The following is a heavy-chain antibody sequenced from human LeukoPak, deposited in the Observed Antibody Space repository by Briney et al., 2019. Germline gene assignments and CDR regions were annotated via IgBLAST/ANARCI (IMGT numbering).Heavy chain of an antibody. D-gene: IGHD3-22*01. CDR3: ARLGTIIVIPQSDI. Sequence: PSETLSLTCTVSGGSISSGSYYWSWIRQPAGKGLEWIGRIYTSGSTNYNPSLKSRVTISVDTSKNQFSLKLSSVTAADTAVYYCARLGTIIVIPQSDIRGQGRMVTVSS. J-gene: IGHJ3*02. V-gene: IGHV4-61*02. CDR2: IYTSGST. CDR1: GGSISSGSYY.